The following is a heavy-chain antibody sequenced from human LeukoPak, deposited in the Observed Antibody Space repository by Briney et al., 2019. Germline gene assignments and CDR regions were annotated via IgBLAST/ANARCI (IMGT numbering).Heavy chain of an antibody. CDR2: IYSGGSK. D-gene: IGHD5/OR15-5a*01. CDR1: GFTVSSSY. V-gene: IGHV3-53*01. CDR3: ARDADPVSYYYYGMDV. J-gene: IGHJ6*02. Sequence: GGSLTLSCAASGFTVSSSYVRGVRQATGEGLEGLSYIYSGGSKYYADSVKGRFSISRDNSKNTLYLQMNSLRAEDTAVYYCARDADPVSYYYYGMDVWGQGPTVSVSS.